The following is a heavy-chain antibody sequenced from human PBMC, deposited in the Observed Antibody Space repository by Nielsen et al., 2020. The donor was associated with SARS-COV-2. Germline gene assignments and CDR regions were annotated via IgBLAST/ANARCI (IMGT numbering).Heavy chain of an antibody. Sequence: GESLKISCAASGFTFSSYAMSWVRQAPGKGLEWVSAISGSGGSTYYADSVKGRFTISRDNSKNTLYLQMNSLRAEDTAVYYCAKADRRTSWGGTPFDYWGQGTLVTVSS. V-gene: IGHV3-23*01. CDR3: AKADRRTSWGGTPFDY. D-gene: IGHD2-2*01. J-gene: IGHJ4*02. CDR2: ISGSGGST. CDR1: GFTFSSYA.